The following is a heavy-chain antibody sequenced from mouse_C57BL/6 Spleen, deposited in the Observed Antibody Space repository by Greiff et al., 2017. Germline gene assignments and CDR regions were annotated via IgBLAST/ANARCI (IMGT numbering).Heavy chain of an antibody. J-gene: IGHJ2*01. Sequence: VQLQQSGPELVKPGASVKLSCKASGYTFTSYDINWVKQRPGQGLEWIGWIYPRDGSTKYNEKFKGNATLTVDTSSSTAYMELHSLTSEDSAVYFCARGTYYVPYYFDYWGQGTTLTVSS. V-gene: IGHV1-85*01. CDR2: IYPRDGST. CDR3: ARGTYYVPYYFDY. D-gene: IGHD1-1*01. CDR1: GYTFTSYD.